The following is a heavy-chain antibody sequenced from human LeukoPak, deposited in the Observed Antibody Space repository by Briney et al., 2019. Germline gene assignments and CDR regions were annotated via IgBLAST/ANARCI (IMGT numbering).Heavy chain of an antibody. Sequence: SETLSLTCTVSGGSISSYYWSWIRQPPGKGLEWIGYLYYSGSTNYNPSFKSRVTISVDTSKNQFSLKLSSVTAADTAVYYCARLNGGSYWLDYWGQGTLVTVSS. CDR2: LYYSGST. CDR3: ARLNGGSYWLDY. CDR1: GGSISSYY. D-gene: IGHD1-26*01. V-gene: IGHV4-59*01. J-gene: IGHJ4*02.